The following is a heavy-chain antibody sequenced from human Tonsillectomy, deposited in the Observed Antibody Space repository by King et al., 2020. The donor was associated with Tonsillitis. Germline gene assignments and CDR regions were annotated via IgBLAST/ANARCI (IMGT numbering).Heavy chain of an antibody. J-gene: IGHJ6*02. CDR2: IFQSGST. V-gene: IGHV4-30-2*01. D-gene: IGHD3-10*01. CDR1: GGSISSGGYS. Sequence: QLLESGLGLVKPSQTLSLTCAVSGGSISSGGYSWSWIRQPPGKGLEWIGYIFQSGSTYYNPSLESRVTMSVDRSQNQFSLSLSSVTAADTAVYYCASGSGILIRGAPYYYYGMDVWGQGTTVTVSS. CDR3: ASGSGILIRGAPYYYYGMDV.